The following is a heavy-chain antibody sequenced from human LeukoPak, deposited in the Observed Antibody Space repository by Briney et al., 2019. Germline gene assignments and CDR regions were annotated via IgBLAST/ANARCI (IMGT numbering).Heavy chain of an antibody. J-gene: IGHJ4*02. Sequence: GGSLRLSCAASGFISSSYWMSWVRQAPGKGLEWVANIKQDGSEKYYVDSVKGRFTISRDNAKNSLYLQMNSLRGEDTAVHYCARSTHYYDSSGYFYFDSWGQGTLVTVSS. CDR1: GFISSSYW. CDR2: IKQDGSEK. V-gene: IGHV3-7*01. CDR3: ARSTHYYDSSGYFYFDS. D-gene: IGHD3-22*01.